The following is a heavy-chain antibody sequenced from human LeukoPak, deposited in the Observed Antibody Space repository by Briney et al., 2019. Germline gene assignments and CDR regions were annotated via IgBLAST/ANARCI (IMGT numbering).Heavy chain of an antibody. CDR2: ISVYSGNT. J-gene: IGHJ5*02. V-gene: IGHV1-18*01. Sequence: GASVKVSCKASGYTFASYGVSWVRQAPGQGPGWMAWISVYSGNTKYAQKFQGRVTLTADTSTSTVYMELRSLRSDDTAVYYCARDGWSLGPWGQGTLVTVSS. CDR3: ARDGWSLGP. CDR1: GYTFASYG. D-gene: IGHD2-8*01.